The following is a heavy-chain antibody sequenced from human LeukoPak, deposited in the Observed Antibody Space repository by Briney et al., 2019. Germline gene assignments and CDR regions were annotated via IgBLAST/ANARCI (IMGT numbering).Heavy chain of an antibody. D-gene: IGHD3-3*01. CDR2: ISGSGGST. J-gene: IGHJ6*03. V-gene: IGHV3-23*01. CDR1: GFTFSSYA. Sequence: GGSLRLSCAASGFTFSSYAMSWVRQAPGKGLEWVSAISGSGGSTYYADSVKGRFTISRDNSKNTLYLQMNSLRAEDTAVYYCAKALYYDFWSGYYAYYYYMDVWGKGTTVTVSS. CDR3: AKALYYDFWSGYYAYYYYMDV.